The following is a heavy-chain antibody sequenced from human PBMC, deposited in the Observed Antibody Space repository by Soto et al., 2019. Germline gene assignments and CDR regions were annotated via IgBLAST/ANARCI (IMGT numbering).Heavy chain of an antibody. CDR3: ANPNPEYSSSWYAYYYYGMDV. Sequence: GGSLRLSCAASGFTFSSYAMSWVRQAPGKGLEWVSAISGSGGSTYYADSVKGRLTISRDNSKNTLYLQMNSLRAEDTAVYYCANPNPEYSSSWYAYYYYGMDVWGQGTTVTVSS. D-gene: IGHD6-13*01. V-gene: IGHV3-23*01. CDR2: ISGSGGST. CDR1: GFTFSSYA. J-gene: IGHJ6*02.